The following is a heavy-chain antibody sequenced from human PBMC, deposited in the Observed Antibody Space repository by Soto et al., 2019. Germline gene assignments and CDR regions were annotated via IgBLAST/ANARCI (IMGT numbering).Heavy chain of an antibody. CDR1: GYTFTRDD. CDR3: ARLDSAEGIIDH. CDR2: TNPYSGNT. D-gene: IGHD6-13*01. Sequence: QVQLVQSGAEVKKPGASVKVSCKASGYTFTRDDIYWVRQAPGQGLEWMGWTNPYSGNTGSAQKFQGRVTMTRNTSITTAYLELSSLRSEDTAVYYCARLDSAEGIIDHWGQGTLVTVSS. J-gene: IGHJ4*02. V-gene: IGHV1-8*01.